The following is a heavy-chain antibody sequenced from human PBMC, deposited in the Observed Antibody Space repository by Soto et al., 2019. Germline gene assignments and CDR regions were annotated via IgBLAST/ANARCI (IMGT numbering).Heavy chain of an antibody. V-gene: IGHV1-46*01. CDR2: INPSGGST. CDR1: GYTFTSYY. CDR3: ARDRYYDSSGYYYIDY. J-gene: IGHJ4*02. D-gene: IGHD3-22*01. Sequence: ASVKVSCKASGYTFTSYYMHWVRQAPGQGLEWMGIINPSGGSTSYAQKFQGRVTMTRDTSTSTVYMELSSLRSEDTAVYYCARDRYYDSSGYYYIDYWGQGTLVTVSS.